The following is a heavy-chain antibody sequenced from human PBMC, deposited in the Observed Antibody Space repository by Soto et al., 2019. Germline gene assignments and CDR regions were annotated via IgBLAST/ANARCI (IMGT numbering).Heavy chain of an antibody. J-gene: IGHJ4*02. CDR2: ISGSGGST. CDR3: AKEVDSVRIAVAAPTRAFDY. D-gene: IGHD6-19*01. CDR1: GFTFSSYA. Sequence: GGSLRLSCAASGFTFSSYAMSWVRQAPGKGLEWVSAISGSGGSTYYADSVKGRFTISRDNSKNTLYLQMNSLRAEDTAVYYCAKEVDSVRIAVAAPTRAFDYWGQGTLVTVSS. V-gene: IGHV3-23*01.